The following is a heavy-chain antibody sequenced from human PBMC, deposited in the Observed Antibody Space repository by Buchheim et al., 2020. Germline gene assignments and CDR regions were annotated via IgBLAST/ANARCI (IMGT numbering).Heavy chain of an antibody. V-gene: IGHV3-48*03. J-gene: IGHJ4*02. D-gene: IGHD6-19*01. Sequence: EVQLVESGGGLVQPGGSLRLSCAASGFTFSSYEMNWVRQAPGKGLEWVSYISSSGSTIYYADSAKGRFTISRDNAKNSLSLQMNSLRAEDTAVYYCARDGRQWLAVDRPFDYWGQGTL. CDR1: GFTFSSYE. CDR2: ISSSGSTI. CDR3: ARDGRQWLAVDRPFDY.